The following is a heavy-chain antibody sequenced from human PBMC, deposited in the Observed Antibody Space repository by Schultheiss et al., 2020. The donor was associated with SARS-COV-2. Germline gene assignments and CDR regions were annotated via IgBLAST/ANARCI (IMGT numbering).Heavy chain of an antibody. CDR3: AKDEAYSGYDYQPGAYGMDV. D-gene: IGHD5-12*01. J-gene: IGHJ6*02. CDR1: GFTFSSYA. Sequence: GGSLRLSCAASGFTFSSYAMGWVRQAPGKGLEWVSAISGSGGSTYYADSVKGRFTISRDNSKNTLYLQMNSLRAEDTAVYYCAKDEAYSGYDYQPGAYGMDVWGQGTTVTVSS. V-gene: IGHV3-23*01. CDR2: ISGSGGST.